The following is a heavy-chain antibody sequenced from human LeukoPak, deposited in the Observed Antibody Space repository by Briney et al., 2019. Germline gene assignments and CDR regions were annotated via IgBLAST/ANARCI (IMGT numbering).Heavy chain of an antibody. D-gene: IGHD3-10*01. J-gene: IGHJ6*04. V-gene: IGHV5-51*01. CDR3: ARHNTKVRGVMSYGMDV. Sequence: GESLKISCKGSGSRFTSYWIGWVRQMPGKGLEWMGIIYPGDSDTRYSPSFQGQVTISADKSISTAYLQWSSLKASDTAMYYCARHNTKVRGVMSYGMDVWGKGTTVTVSS. CDR2: IYPGDSDT. CDR1: GSRFTSYW.